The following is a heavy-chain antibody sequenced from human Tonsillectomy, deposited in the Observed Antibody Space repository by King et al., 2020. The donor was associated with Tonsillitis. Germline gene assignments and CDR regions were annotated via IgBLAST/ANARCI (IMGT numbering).Heavy chain of an antibody. J-gene: IGHJ1*01. V-gene: IGHV2-5*02. Sequence: ITLKESGPTLVKPTQTLTLTCTFSGFSLSTSEVGVGWIRQPPGKALEWLALIYWDDDKRYSPSLKSRLTITKDTSKNQVVLTMINMDPVDTATYYCANRFMNCSSTSCYTGHFQHWGQGTLVTVSS. CDR3: ANRFMNCSSTSCYTGHFQH. CDR2: IYWDDDK. CDR1: GFSLSTSEVG. D-gene: IGHD2-2*02.